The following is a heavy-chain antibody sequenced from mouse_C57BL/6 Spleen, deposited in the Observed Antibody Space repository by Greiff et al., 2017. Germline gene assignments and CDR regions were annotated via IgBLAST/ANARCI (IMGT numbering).Heavy chain of an antibody. CDR1: GYTFTSYW. Sequence: VQLQQPGTELVKPGASVKLSCKASGYTFTSYWMHWVQQRPGQGLEWIGNINPSNGGTNYNEKFKSKATLTVDKSSSPAYMQLSSLTSEDSAVYYCARLDGTSYYYAMDYWGQGTSVTVSS. J-gene: IGHJ4*01. CDR3: ARLDGTSYYYAMDY. CDR2: INPSNGGT. D-gene: IGHD1-1*01. V-gene: IGHV1-53*01.